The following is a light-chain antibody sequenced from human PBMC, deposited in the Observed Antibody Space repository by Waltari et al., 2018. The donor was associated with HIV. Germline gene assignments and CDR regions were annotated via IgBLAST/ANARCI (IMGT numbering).Light chain of an antibody. CDR3: QQRSTWPRT. J-gene: IGKJ1*01. CDR2: DAS. Sequence: EVVLTQSPATLSLSPGERAPLSCRASQSVYSYLAWYQQKPGQAPRLLIYDASNRATGIPARFSGSGSGTDFTLTISSLEPEDFAMYYCQQRSTWPRTFGQGTKVENK. CDR1: QSVYSY. V-gene: IGKV3-11*01.